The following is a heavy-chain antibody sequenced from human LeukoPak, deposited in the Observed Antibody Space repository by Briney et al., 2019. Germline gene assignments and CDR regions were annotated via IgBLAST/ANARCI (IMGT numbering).Heavy chain of an antibody. J-gene: IGHJ4*02. CDR2: ISGSSSHI. CDR1: GFTFSSYA. D-gene: IGHD4-23*01. CDR3: ARDTYSRWQPDY. V-gene: IGHV3-21*01. Sequence: GGSLRLSCEASGFTFSSYAMTWVRQAPGKGLEWVSSISGSSSHIYYADSVKGRFTISRDNAENSLYLQMDGLRTEDTAVYYCARDTYSRWQPDYWGQGTLVTVSS.